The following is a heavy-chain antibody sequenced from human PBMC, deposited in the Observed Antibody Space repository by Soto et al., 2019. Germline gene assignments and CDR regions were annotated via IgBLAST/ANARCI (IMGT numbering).Heavy chain of an antibody. V-gene: IGHV4-4*02. CDR3: ARVFSSGSGWMYYFDF. Sequence: QVQLQESGPGLVKPSETLSLTCTVSSDSIAGENWWSWLRQPPGLGLEWIGEVFHTGGTNYNPSLKSRVTMEVDKSTNQLSLKLSSPTAADAAVYYCARVFSSGSGWMYYFDFWGQGTLVSVSS. D-gene: IGHD6-19*01. CDR2: VFHTGGT. J-gene: IGHJ4*02. CDR1: SDSIAGENW.